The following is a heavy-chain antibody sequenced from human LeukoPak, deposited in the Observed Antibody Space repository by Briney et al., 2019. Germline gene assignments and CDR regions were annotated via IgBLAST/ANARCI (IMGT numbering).Heavy chain of an antibody. D-gene: IGHD3-10*01. V-gene: IGHV3-23*01. CDR3: AKDSGQWLGERWFDP. J-gene: IGHJ5*02. CDR2: ISGSGGST. CDR1: GFAFSSYA. Sequence: GGSLRLSCAASGFAFSSYAMSCVRQAPGKGLEWVSAISGSGGSTYYADSVKGRFTISRDNSKNTLYLQMNSLRAEDTAVYYCAKDSGQWLGERWFDPWGQGTLVTVSS.